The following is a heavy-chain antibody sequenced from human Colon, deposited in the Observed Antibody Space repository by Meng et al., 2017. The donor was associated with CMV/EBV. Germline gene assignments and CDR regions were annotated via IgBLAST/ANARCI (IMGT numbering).Heavy chain of an antibody. CDR2: INSDGSTT. Sequence: GESLKISCAASGFTFNSYWMHWVRQAPGKGLVWVSRINSDGSTTNYADSVKGRFTISRDNAKNTLYLQMNSLRAEDTAVYYCAREQRGYCTSTSCPSRWFDPWGQGTLVTVS. CDR3: AREQRGYCTSTSCPSRWFDP. V-gene: IGHV3-74*01. D-gene: IGHD2-2*01. CDR1: GFTFNSYW. J-gene: IGHJ5*02.